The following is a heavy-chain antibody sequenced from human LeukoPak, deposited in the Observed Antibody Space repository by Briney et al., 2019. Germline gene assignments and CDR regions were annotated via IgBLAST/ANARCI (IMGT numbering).Heavy chain of an antibody. CDR2: LSPRDGET. D-gene: IGHD3-10*01. Sequence: ASVKVSCTVSGSTLTKISIDWVRQAPGKGLEWMGSLSPRDGETSHAQKFQGRFNMTADTSTDTAYMEMSSLDSGETAVYYCATGAMVYDYWGQGTLVIVSS. V-gene: IGHV1-24*01. CDR3: ATGAMVYDY. CDR1: GSTLTKIS. J-gene: IGHJ4*02.